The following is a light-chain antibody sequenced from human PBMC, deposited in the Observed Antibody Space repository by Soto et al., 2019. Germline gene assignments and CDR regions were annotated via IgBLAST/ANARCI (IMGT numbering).Light chain of an antibody. J-gene: IGKJ1*01. V-gene: IGKV3-20*01. CDR2: GAS. Sequence: EIVLTQSPGTLSLSPGERATLSCRASQSVSSSYLAWYRQKPGQAPRLLIYGASSRATGIPDRFSASGSGTDFSLTISRLEPEDFEVYYCHQYGSSSWTFGQGTKVDIK. CDR3: HQYGSSSWT. CDR1: QSVSSSY.